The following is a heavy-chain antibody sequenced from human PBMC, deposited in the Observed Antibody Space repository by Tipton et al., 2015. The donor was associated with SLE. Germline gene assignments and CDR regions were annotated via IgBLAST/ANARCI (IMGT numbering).Heavy chain of an antibody. Sequence: SLRLSCAASGFTFSSYAMSWVRQVPGKGLEWVSAIRGSGSGTYYADSVKGRFTISRDDSKNTLYLQMSSLRAEDTAIYYCGKGLNFDFWSGFGMDVWGQVTTVTVS. CDR2: IRGSGSGT. CDR3: GKGLNFDFWSGFGMDV. D-gene: IGHD3-3*01. V-gene: IGHV3-23*01. J-gene: IGHJ6*02. CDR1: GFTFSSYA.